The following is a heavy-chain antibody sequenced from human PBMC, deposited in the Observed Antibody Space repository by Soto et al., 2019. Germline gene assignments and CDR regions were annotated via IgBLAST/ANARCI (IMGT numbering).Heavy chain of an antibody. D-gene: IGHD1-7*01. CDR1: GFTFSSYG. Sequence: GGSLRLSCAASGFTFSSYGMHWVRQAPGKGLEWVAVISYDGSNKYYADSVKGRFTISRDNSKNTLYLQMNSLRAEDTAVYYCAKDADETKNWNWGSYYYYYMDVWGKGTTVTVSS. CDR3: AKDADETKNWNWGSYYYYYMDV. CDR2: ISYDGSNK. V-gene: IGHV3-30*18. J-gene: IGHJ6*03.